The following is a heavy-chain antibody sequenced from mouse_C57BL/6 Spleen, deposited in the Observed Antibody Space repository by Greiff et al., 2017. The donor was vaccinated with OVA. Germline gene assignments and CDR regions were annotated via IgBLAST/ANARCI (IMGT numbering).Heavy chain of an antibody. Sequence: QVQLKQSGAELVMPGASVKLSCKASGYTFTSYWMHWVKQRPGQGLEWIGEIDPSDSYTNYNQKFKGKSTLTVDKSSSTAYMQLSSLTSEDSAVYYCARSGYLDYWGQGTTLTVSS. D-gene: IGHD3-1*01. CDR2: IDPSDSYT. J-gene: IGHJ2*01. CDR1: GYTFTSYW. V-gene: IGHV1-69*01. CDR3: ARSGYLDY.